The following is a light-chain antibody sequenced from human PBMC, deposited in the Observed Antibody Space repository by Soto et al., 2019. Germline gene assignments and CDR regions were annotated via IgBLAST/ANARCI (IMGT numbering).Light chain of an antibody. Sequence: DIQMTQSPSTLSGSVGDRVTITCRASQTISNYLAWYQQKPGKAPDLLIYSASTLQSGVPSRFSGSGSGTDFTLTISSLQPEDFATYYCQQSYSTPPWTFGQGTKVDIK. CDR2: SAS. V-gene: IGKV1-39*01. CDR1: QTISNY. J-gene: IGKJ1*01. CDR3: QQSYSTPPWT.